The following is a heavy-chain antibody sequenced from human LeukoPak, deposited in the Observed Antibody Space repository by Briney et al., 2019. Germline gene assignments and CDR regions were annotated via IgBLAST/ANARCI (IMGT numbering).Heavy chain of an antibody. J-gene: IGHJ4*02. Sequence: GGPLRLSCAASGFTFSSYAMSWVRQAPGKGLEWVSAISGSGGSTYYADSVKDRFTISRDNSKNTLYLQMNSLRAEDTAVYYCAKDSRPHCGGDCYSGSNYWGQGTLVTVSS. V-gene: IGHV3-23*01. CDR3: AKDSRPHCGGDCYSGSNY. CDR1: GFTFSSYA. CDR2: ISGSGGST. D-gene: IGHD2-21*01.